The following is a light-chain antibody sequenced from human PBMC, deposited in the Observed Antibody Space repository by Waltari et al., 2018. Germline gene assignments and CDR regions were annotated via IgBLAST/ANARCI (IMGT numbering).Light chain of an antibody. CDR2: GNS. V-gene: IGLV1-40*01. CDR3: QSYDSSLSGNVV. J-gene: IGLJ2*01. CDR1: SLNIGAGHD. Sequence: QSVLTQPPSVSGAPGPRVTISCPGSSLNIGAGHDVHWYQQLPGTAPNLLIYGNSNRPSGVPDRFSGSKSGTSASLAITGLQAEDEADYYCQSYDSSLSGNVVFGGGTKLTVL.